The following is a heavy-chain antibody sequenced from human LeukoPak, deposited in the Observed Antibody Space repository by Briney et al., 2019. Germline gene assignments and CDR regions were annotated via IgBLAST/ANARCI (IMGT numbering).Heavy chain of an antibody. Sequence: GGSLRLSCAASGFTFDDYVMHWVRQAPGKGLEWVSGISWNSGSVGYADSVKGRFSISRDNAKNTLYLQMNSLRAEDTAVYYCARGLSGYASSLGYWGQGTLVTVSA. J-gene: IGHJ4*02. CDR3: ARGLSGYASSLGY. V-gene: IGHV3-9*01. CDR2: ISWNSGSV. CDR1: GFTFDDYV. D-gene: IGHD6-6*01.